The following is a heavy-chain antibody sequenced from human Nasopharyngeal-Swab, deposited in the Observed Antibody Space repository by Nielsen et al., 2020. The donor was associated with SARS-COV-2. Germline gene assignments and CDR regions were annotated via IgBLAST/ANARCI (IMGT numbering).Heavy chain of an antibody. Sequence: SETLSLTCTVSGGSISSSSYYWGWIRQPPGKGLEWIGSIYYSGSTYYNPSLKSRVTISVDTSKNQFSLKLSSVTAADTAVYYCARVGGSSWRHYYYYYGMDVWGQGTTVTVSS. CDR1: GGSISSSSYY. J-gene: IGHJ6*02. V-gene: IGHV4-39*07. CDR3: ARVGGSSWRHYYYYYGMDV. CDR2: IYYSGST. D-gene: IGHD6-13*01.